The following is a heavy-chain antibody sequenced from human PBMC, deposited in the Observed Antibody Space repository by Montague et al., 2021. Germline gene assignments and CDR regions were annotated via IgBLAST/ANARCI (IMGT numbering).Heavy chain of an antibody. D-gene: IGHD7-27*01. CDR1: GGSISEFY. J-gene: IGHJ4*02. Sequence: SETLSPTCTATGGSISEFYWSWIRQSPEKGLEWIGYIYDSGTTNYNPSLKSRVTISADTSMNQFSLNLRSVTAADTAVYFCARRLGIRAPFDYWGQGTLVTVSS. CDR2: IYDSGTT. V-gene: IGHV4-59*08. CDR3: ARRLGIRAPFDY.